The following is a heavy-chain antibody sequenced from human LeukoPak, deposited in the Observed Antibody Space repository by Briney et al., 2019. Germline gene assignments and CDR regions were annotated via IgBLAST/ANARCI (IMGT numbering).Heavy chain of an antibody. Sequence: GGSLRLSCTASGFTFGGYAMSWVRQAPGKGLEWVSSISAGSEDSNYADSVKGRFTISRDNSKSTLYLQMNSLRADDTAVYYCARTIAQYSNTWLYYYYGLDVWGQGTTVTVSS. D-gene: IGHD1-7*01. CDR2: ISAGSEDS. J-gene: IGHJ6*02. CDR1: GFTFGGYA. CDR3: ARTIAQYSNTWLYYYYGLDV. V-gene: IGHV3-23*01.